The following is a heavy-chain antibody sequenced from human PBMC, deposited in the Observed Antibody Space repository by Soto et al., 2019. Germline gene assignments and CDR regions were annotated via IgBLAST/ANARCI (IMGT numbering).Heavy chain of an antibody. Sequence: SETLSLTCTVSGGSVSSGSYYWSWVRQPPGKGLEWIGYIYYSGSTNYNPSLKSRVTISVDTSKNQFSLRLSSVTAADTAVYYCARTLKGNWFDPWGQGTLVTVSS. J-gene: IGHJ5*02. CDR1: GGSVSSGSYY. CDR3: ARTLKGNWFDP. V-gene: IGHV4-61*01. CDR2: IYYSGST.